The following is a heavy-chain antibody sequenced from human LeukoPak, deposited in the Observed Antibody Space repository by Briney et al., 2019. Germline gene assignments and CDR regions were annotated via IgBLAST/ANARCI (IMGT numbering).Heavy chain of an antibody. J-gene: IGHJ3*02. D-gene: IGHD3-22*01. CDR2: INHSGST. V-gene: IGHV4-34*01. CDR1: GGSFSGYY. CDR3: ARPPTDYYDSSGDDAFDI. Sequence: PSETLSLTCAVYGGSFSGYYWSWIRQPPGKGLEWIGEINHSGSTNYNPSLKSRVTISVDTSKNQFSLKLSSVTAADTAVYYCARPPTDYYDSSGDDAFDIWGQGTMVTVSS.